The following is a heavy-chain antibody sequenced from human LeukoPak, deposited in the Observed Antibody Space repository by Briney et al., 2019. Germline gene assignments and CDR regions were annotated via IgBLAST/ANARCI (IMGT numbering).Heavy chain of an antibody. V-gene: IGHV1-2*02. CDR1: GYTFTGYY. CDR3: AREKYEYYYDSSGYPFDY. D-gene: IGHD3-22*01. CDR2: INPNSGGT. Sequence: ASVKVSCKASGYTFTGYYMHWVRQAPGQGLEWMGWINPNSGGTNYAQKFQGRVTMTRDTSISTAYMELSRLRSDDTAAYYCAREKYEYYYDSSGYPFDYWGQGTTVTVSS. J-gene: IGHJ4*03.